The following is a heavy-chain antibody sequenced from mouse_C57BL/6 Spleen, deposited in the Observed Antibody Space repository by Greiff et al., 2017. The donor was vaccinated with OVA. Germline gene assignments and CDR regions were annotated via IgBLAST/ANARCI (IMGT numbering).Heavy chain of an antibody. J-gene: IGHJ4*01. V-gene: IGHV1-39*01. CDR1: GYSFTDYN. CDR3: ARGRLYYDYDEGAMDY. CDR2: INPNYGTT. D-gene: IGHD2-4*01. Sequence: VHVKQSGPELVKPGASVKISCKASGYSFTDYNMNWVKQSTGKSLEWIGVINPNYGTTSYNQKFTGKATLTVDQSSSTAYMQLNILTSEDSAVYYGARGRLYYDYDEGAMDYWGQGTSVTVSS.